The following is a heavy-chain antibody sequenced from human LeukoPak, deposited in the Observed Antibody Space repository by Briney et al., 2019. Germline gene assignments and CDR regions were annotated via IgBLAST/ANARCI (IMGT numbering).Heavy chain of an antibody. D-gene: IGHD2-15*01. CDR1: GFTFSNYA. CDR3: AKTQGYYDA. V-gene: IGHV3-23*01. CDR2: IYGSDDKT. J-gene: IGHJ5*02. Sequence: GGSLRLSCVASGFTFSNYAMSWVRQAPGKGLELVSGIYGSDDKTVYGDAVKGRFTISRGNSKNTLYLQMDSLRADDTAVYYCAKTQGYYDAWGQGALVTVSS.